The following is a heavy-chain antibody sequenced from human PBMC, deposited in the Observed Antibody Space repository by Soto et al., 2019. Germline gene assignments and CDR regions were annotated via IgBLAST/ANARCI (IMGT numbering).Heavy chain of an antibody. CDR2: ISGSGGTT. CDR3: ARDSSSSWSMGLDAFDI. Sequence: PGGSLRLSCAASGFAFSSYAMSWVRQAPGKGLEWVSAISGSGGTTYYADSVKGRFTISRDNSKNTLYLQMNSLRAEDTAVYYCARDSSSSWSMGLDAFDIWGQGTMVTVSS. V-gene: IGHV3-23*01. CDR1: GFAFSSYA. J-gene: IGHJ3*02. D-gene: IGHD6-13*01.